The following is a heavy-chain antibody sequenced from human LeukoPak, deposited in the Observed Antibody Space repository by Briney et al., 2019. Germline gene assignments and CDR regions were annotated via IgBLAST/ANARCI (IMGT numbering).Heavy chain of an antibody. D-gene: IGHD6-19*01. CDR3: ARQSGYSSGWPFDY. Sequence: SETLSLTCAVSGYSIRSGYYWGWIRQPPGKGLEWIGSIYHSGSTYYNPSLKSRVTLSVDTSKNQFSLRLSSVTAADTAVYYCARQSGYSSGWPFDYWGQGTLVTVSS. J-gene: IGHJ4*02. CDR2: IYHSGST. CDR1: GYSIRSGYY. V-gene: IGHV4-38-2*01.